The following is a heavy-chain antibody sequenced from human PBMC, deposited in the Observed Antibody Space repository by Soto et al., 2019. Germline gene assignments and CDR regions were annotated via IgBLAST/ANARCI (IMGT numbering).Heavy chain of an antibody. CDR3: ARDAYSSSSAY. CDR1: GDSISSNSHY. J-gene: IGHJ4*02. CDR2: IYYGGST. D-gene: IGHD6-6*01. Sequence: SETLSLTCTVSGDSISSNSHYWGWIRQPPGKGLEWIAYIYYGGSTYYNPSLKSRVTISVDTSKNQFSLKLSSVTAADTAVYYCARDAYSSSSAYWGQGTLVTVSS. V-gene: IGHV4-39*07.